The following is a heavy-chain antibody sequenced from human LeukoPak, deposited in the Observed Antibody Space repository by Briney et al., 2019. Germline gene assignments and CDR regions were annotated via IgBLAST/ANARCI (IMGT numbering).Heavy chain of an antibody. D-gene: IGHD6-13*01. CDR3: AREGIAAASAFDI. CDR2: ISGSGGST. Sequence: PGGSLRLSCAASGFIVSSYAMSWVRQAPGKGLEWVSAISGSGGSTYYADSVKGRFTISRDNSENTLYLQMNSLRAEDTAVYYCAREGIAAASAFDIWGQGTMVTVSS. J-gene: IGHJ3*02. CDR1: GFIVSSYA. V-gene: IGHV3-23*01.